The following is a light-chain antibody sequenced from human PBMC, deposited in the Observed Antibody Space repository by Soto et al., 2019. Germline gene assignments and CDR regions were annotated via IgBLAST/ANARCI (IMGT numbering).Light chain of an antibody. CDR2: DAS. V-gene: IGKV3-11*01. Sequence: EIVLTQSPATLSLSPGERATLSCRASQSVTSYLAWYQQRPGQAPRLLINDASRRATGIPDRFSGSGSGADFTLTISSLEPEDFAVYYCQQHSNWPPITFGQGTRLETK. CDR3: QQHSNWPPIT. J-gene: IGKJ5*01. CDR1: QSVTSY.